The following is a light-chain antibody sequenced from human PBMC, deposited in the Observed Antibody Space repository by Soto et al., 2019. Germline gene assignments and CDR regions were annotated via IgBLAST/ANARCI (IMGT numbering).Light chain of an antibody. CDR2: AAS. Sequence: DIQMTQSPSSVSASVGDSVTITCRASQAISSWLAWYQQKPGKAPKLLIYAASTLHSGVPSRFSGGGSGTDFSLTISSLQPEDFATYYCQQANSFPYTFGQGTKLEIK. CDR3: QQANSFPYT. CDR1: QAISSW. V-gene: IGKV1-12*01. J-gene: IGKJ2*01.